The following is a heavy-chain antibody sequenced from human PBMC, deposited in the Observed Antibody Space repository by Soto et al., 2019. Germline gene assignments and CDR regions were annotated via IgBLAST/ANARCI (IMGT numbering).Heavy chain of an antibody. D-gene: IGHD6-25*01. CDR1: GFALRTHW. CDR3: ARDAGYRAFAC. Sequence: EAQLVGSGGGLVQPGDSLRLSCAASGFALRTHWMSWVRQTPGKGLEWVANIKQDGSAKFYAASVRGRFTISRDNATSSLHRHLNSLRAEDTAVYYCARDAGYRAFACWGQGSRVTVSS. CDR2: IKQDGSAK. V-gene: IGHV3-7*01. J-gene: IGHJ4*02.